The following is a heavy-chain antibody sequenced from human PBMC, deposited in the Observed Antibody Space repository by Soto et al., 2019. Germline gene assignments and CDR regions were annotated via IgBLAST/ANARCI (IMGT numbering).Heavy chain of an antibody. CDR2: IYYSGST. Sequence: SETLSLTCTVSGGSISSGGYYWSWIRQHPGKGLEWIGYIYYSGSTYYNPSLKSRVTISVDTSKNQFSLKLSSVTAADTAVYYCARAQTYYDFWSGYYSHYYGMDVWGQGTTVTVSS. D-gene: IGHD3-3*01. V-gene: IGHV4-31*03. J-gene: IGHJ6*02. CDR3: ARAQTYYDFWSGYYSHYYGMDV. CDR1: GGSISSGGYY.